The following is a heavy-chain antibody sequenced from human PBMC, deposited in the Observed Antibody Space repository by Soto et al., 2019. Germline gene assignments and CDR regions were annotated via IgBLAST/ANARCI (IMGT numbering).Heavy chain of an antibody. CDR3: ARDKDPQQLGRNYYYGIDV. Sequence: QVQLVQSGAEVKKPGSSVTVSCKASGGTFGNSAISWVRQAPGQGLEWMGGIIPIFSTPDYAQKFQGRVTITADESTTTAYMELTSLKSEDTAVYYCARDKDPQQLGRNYYYGIDVWGQGTTVTVSS. CDR1: GGTFGNSA. J-gene: IGHJ6*02. CDR2: IIPIFSTP. D-gene: IGHD2-15*01. V-gene: IGHV1-69*12.